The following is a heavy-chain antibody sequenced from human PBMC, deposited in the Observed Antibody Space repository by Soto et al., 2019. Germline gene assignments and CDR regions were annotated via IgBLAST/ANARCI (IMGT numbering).Heavy chain of an antibody. V-gene: IGHV3-30*18. CDR3: AKGFGGSTYTIDY. CDR1: GFIFSSYG. D-gene: IGHD2-2*01. CDR2: ISYDGSNK. Sequence: QEQLVESGGGVVQPGRSPRLSCAASGFIFSSYGMYWVRQAPGKGLEWVAVISYDGSNKYYADSVKGRFTISRDNSKNTLHLQMDSLRAEDTAVYYCAKGFGGSTYTIDYWGQGTLVAVSS. J-gene: IGHJ4*02.